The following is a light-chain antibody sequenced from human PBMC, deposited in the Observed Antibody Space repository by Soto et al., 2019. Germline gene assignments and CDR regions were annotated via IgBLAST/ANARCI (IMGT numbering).Light chain of an antibody. CDR3: SSYTSSSLVV. J-gene: IGLJ2*01. Sequence: QSALTQPASVSGSPGQSSTISCTGTSSDIGGYIYVSWYQQHPGKAPKLMIYDVSNRPSGVSDRFSASKSGNTASLTISGLQAEDEADYYCSSYTSSSLVVFGGGTKLTVL. CDR1: SSDIGGYIY. CDR2: DVS. V-gene: IGLV2-14*01.